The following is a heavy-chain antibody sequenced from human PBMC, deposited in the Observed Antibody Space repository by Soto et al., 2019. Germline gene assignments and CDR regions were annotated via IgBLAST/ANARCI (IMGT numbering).Heavy chain of an antibody. Sequence: QVQVVESGGGEVQPGGSLRLSCAASGFPFSSYVMHWVRQAPGKGLEWVALISYDGSNKYYVDSVKGRFTISRDNSKNTLSLQMNSLRAEDTAVYYCARESEAFDMWGQGTMVTVSS. CDR1: GFPFSSYV. CDR2: ISYDGSNK. CDR3: ARESEAFDM. J-gene: IGHJ3*02. V-gene: IGHV3-30-3*01.